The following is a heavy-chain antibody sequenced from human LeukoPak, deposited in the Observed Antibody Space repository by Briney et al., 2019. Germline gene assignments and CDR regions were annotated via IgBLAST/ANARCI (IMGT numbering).Heavy chain of an antibody. V-gene: IGHV1-69*04. D-gene: IGHD3-22*01. Sequence: PVEASCKASERTFSRYTIRRLPQAPGQGLECMGRIIPILGIANYAQKFRGRVTITADKSTSTAYMELSSLRSEDTAVYYCARDYYDSSGQFDYWGQGTLVTVSS. CDR1: ERTFSRYT. J-gene: IGHJ4*02. CDR3: ARDYYDSSGQFDY. CDR2: IIPILGIA.